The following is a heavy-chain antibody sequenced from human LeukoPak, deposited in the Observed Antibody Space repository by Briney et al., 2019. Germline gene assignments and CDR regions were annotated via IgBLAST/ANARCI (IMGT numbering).Heavy chain of an antibody. Sequence: SETLSLTCTVSGGPISSYYWSWIRQPPGKGLEWIGYIYYSGSTNYNPSLKSRVTISVDTSKNQFSLKLSSVTAADTAVYYRARAAGYSSSWRIDYWGQGTLVTVSS. D-gene: IGHD6-13*01. J-gene: IGHJ4*02. V-gene: IGHV4-59*08. CDR3: ARAAGYSSSWRIDY. CDR2: IYYSGST. CDR1: GGPISSYY.